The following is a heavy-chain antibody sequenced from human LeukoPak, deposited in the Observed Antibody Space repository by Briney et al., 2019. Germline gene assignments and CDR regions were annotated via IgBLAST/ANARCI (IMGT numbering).Heavy chain of an antibody. CDR3: ARDSRITMVRNSYGMDV. CDR1: GGSFSGYY. Sequence: SETLSLTCAVYGGSFSGYYWSWIRQPPGKGLEWIGDINHSGSTNYDPSLKSRVTISVDTSKNQFSLKLSSVTAADTAVYYCARDSRITMVRNSYGMDVWGQGTTVTVSS. V-gene: IGHV4-34*01. D-gene: IGHD3-10*01. J-gene: IGHJ6*02. CDR2: INHSGST.